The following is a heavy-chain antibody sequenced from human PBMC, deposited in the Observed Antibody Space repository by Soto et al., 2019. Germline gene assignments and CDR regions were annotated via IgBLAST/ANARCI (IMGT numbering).Heavy chain of an antibody. CDR2: IYSGGTT. Sequence: EVPLVESGGGLVQPGGSLRLSCVASGFTVSSNYMSWVRQAPGKGLEWVSVIYSGGTTYYADSVKGRFTISRDNSKNTLYLQMNSLRAEDTAVYYCARNGDSSDYRGWFDPWGQGTLVTVSS. J-gene: IGHJ5*02. D-gene: IGHD3-22*01. V-gene: IGHV3-66*01. CDR1: GFTVSSNY. CDR3: ARNGDSSDYRGWFDP.